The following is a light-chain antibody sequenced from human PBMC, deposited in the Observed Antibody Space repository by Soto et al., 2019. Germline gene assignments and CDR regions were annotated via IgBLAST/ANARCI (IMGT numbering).Light chain of an antibody. CDR3: LHYDNSPLYT. J-gene: IGKJ2*01. Sequence: EIVLTQSPGTLSLSPGERATLSCRASQSVSTSFLAWYQQKPGQAPRLLIYSASSRATGIPDRFSGSGSGTDFSPTISRLEPEDFAVYYCLHYDNSPLYTFGQGTKLEIK. CDR2: SAS. V-gene: IGKV3-20*01. CDR1: QSVSTSF.